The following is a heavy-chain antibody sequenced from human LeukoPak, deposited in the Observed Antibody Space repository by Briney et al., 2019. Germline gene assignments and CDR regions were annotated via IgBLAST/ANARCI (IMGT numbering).Heavy chain of an antibody. CDR3: AKGRGYSGYDFFDY. J-gene: IGHJ4*02. CDR1: GFTFGSYW. D-gene: IGHD5-12*01. V-gene: IGHV3-74*01. CDR2: VNLDGRST. Sequence: GGSLRLSCAASGFTFGSYWMHWVRQVPGKGLMWVARVNLDGRSTSYAESVKGRFTISRDNSKNTLYLQMNSLRAEDTALYYCAKGRGYSGYDFFDYWGQGTLVTVSS.